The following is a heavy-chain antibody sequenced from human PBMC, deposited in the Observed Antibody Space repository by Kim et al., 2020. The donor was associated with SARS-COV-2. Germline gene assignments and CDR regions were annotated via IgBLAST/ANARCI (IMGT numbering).Heavy chain of an antibody. CDR2: ISASGGST. CDR1: GFTFGNYA. D-gene: IGHD5-12*01. V-gene: IGHV3-23*01. CDR3: AKSSRGPDIVTTSPFDY. J-gene: IGHJ4*02. Sequence: GGSLRLSCAASGFTFGNYAMSWVRQAPGKGLEWVSGISASGGSTKYADSVKGRFTISRDNFKNTLFLQMNSLRAEDTAVYYCAKSSRGPDIVTTSPFDYWGQGTLVTVSS.